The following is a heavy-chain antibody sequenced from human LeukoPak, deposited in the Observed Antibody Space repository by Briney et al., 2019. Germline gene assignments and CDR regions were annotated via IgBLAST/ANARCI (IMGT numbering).Heavy chain of an antibody. D-gene: IGHD3-22*01. CDR3: ARGAYYYDSSGYYYGRYFDL. V-gene: IGHV4-59*01. CDR1: GGSISSYY. Sequence: PSETLSLTCTVSGGSISSYYWSWIRQPPGKGLEWIGYIYYSGSTNYNPSLKSRVTISVDTSKNQFSLKLSSVTAADPAVYYCARGAYYYDSSGYYYGRYFDLWGRGTLVTVSS. J-gene: IGHJ2*01. CDR2: IYYSGST.